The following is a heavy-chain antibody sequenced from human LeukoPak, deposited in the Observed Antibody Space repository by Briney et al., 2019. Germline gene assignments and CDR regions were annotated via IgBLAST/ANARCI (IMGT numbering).Heavy chain of an antibody. CDR1: GYTFTDYY. D-gene: IGHD4/OR15-4a*01. V-gene: IGHV1-2*06. CDR2: INPNNGGT. J-gene: IGHJ4*02. CDR3: ARDLRRSYGAYADY. Sequence: GASVKVSCKASGYTFTDYYMHWVRQAPGQGLEWMGRINPNNGGTNYAQKFQGRVTMTRDTSIKTAYMELSGLRSDDTAVYYCARDLRRSYGAYADYWGQGTLVTVSS.